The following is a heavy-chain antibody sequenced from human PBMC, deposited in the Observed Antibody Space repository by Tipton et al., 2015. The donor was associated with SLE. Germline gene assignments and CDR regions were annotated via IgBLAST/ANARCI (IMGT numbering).Heavy chain of an antibody. CDR3: AGTVAAYYFDY. D-gene: IGHD6-19*01. J-gene: IGHJ4*02. V-gene: IGHV3-21*01. Sequence: GSLRLSCAASGFTFSSYGMHWVRQAPGKGLEWVSSISSSSSYIYYAGSVKGRFTVSRDNSKNTLYLQMNSLRAEDTAVYYCAGTVAAYYFDYWGQGTLVAVSS. CDR2: ISSSSSYI. CDR1: GFTFSSYG.